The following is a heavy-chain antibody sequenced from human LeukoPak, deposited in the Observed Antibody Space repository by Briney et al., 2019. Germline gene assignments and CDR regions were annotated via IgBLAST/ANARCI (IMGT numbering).Heavy chain of an antibody. J-gene: IGHJ4*02. CDR3: ARRTSEGYDYFDY. D-gene: IGHD1-1*01. V-gene: IGHV3-30-3*01. Sequence: GGSLRLSCAASGFTCSSYAMHWVRQAPGKGLEWVAVISYDGSNKYYADSVKGRFTISRDNSKNTLYLQMNSLRAEDTAVYYCARRTSEGYDYFDYWGQGTLVTVSS. CDR1: GFTCSSYA. CDR2: ISYDGSNK.